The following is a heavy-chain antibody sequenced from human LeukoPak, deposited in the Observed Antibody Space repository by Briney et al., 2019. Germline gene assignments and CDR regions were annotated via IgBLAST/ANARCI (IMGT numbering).Heavy chain of an antibody. V-gene: IGHV4-59*01. CDR3: ARDRGYYGMDV. D-gene: IGHD3-10*01. Sequence: SETLSLTCTVSGGSISSYYWSWIRQPPGKGLEWIGYIYYSGSTNYNPSLKSRVTISVDTSKNQFSLKLSSVTAADTAVYYCARDRGYYGMDVWGQGTTVTVSS. CDR2: IYYSGST. CDR1: GGSISSYY. J-gene: IGHJ6*02.